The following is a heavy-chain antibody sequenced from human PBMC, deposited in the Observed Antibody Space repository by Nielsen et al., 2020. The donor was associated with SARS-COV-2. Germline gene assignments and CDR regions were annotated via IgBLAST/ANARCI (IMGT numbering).Heavy chain of an antibody. D-gene: IGHD3-22*01. Sequence: GGSLRLSCAASGFTFNIYAMAWVRRAPGRGLQWVTGVSASGGSTYYTDSVKGRFTISRDNSKNTLYLQMNSLRAEDTAVYYCARGSYYYDSSGLDIWGQGTMVTVSS. CDR3: ARGSYYYDSSGLDI. CDR1: GFTFNIYA. J-gene: IGHJ3*02. CDR2: VSASGGST. V-gene: IGHV3-23*01.